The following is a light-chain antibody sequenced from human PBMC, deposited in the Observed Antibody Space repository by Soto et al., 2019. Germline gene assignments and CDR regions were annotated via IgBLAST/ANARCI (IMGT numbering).Light chain of an antibody. CDR3: QQYGTSPFT. CDR2: VAS. CDR1: QNVGSNY. V-gene: IGKV3-20*01. Sequence: EIVLTQSPGTLSLSPGERATLSCRASQNVGSNYLAWYQQKPGQAPRLLIYVASSRATGIPDRFSGSGSGTDFTLTTSRLEPEDFAVYYCQQYGTSPFTFGQGTKLE. J-gene: IGKJ2*01.